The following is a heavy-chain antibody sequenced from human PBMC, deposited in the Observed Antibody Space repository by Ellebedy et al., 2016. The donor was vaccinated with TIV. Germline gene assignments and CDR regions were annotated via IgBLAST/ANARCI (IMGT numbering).Heavy chain of an antibody. D-gene: IGHD4-17*01. CDR2: IIPILGIA. CDR1: GGTFSSYA. CDR3: NYGDYVVGYYFDY. J-gene: IGHJ4*02. V-gene: IGHV1-69*04. Sequence: AASVKVSCKASGGTFSSYAISWVRQAPGQGLEWMGRIIPILGIANYAQKFQGRVTITADKSTSTAYMELSSLRSEDTAVYYCNYGDYVVGYYFDYWGQGTLVTVSS.